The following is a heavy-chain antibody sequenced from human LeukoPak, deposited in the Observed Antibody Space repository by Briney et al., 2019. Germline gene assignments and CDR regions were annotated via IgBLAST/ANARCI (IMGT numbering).Heavy chain of an antibody. CDR1: GYSISSGYY. J-gene: IGHJ6*03. V-gene: IGHV4-38-2*01. Sequence: SETLSLTCAVSGYSISSGYYWGWIRQPPGNGLEWIGSIYHSGSTYYNPSPKSRVTISVDTSKNRFSLKLRSVTAADTAVYYCARHGSYYYYYMDVSGKGTTVTVSS. CDR2: IYHSGST. CDR3: ARHGSYYYYYMDV. D-gene: IGHD1-26*01.